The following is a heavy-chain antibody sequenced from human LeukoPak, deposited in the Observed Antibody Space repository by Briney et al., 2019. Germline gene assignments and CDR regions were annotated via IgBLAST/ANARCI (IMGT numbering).Heavy chain of an antibody. V-gene: IGHV3-21*01. CDR3: ARGKYGDYHAFDI. CDR2: ISSSSSYI. Sequence: GGSLRLSCAASGFTFSSYSMNWVRQAPGKGLEWVSSISSSSSYIYYADSVKGRFTISRDNAKNSLYLQMNSLRAEDTAVYYCARGKYGDYHAFDIWGQGTMVTVSS. D-gene: IGHD4-17*01. CDR1: GFTFSSYS. J-gene: IGHJ3*02.